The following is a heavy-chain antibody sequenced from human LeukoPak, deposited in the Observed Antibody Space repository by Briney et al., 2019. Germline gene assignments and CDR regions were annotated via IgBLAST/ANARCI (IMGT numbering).Heavy chain of an antibody. J-gene: IGHJ3*02. CDR3: ARLLRYFDWLLFRPGDAFDI. D-gene: IGHD3-9*01. CDR2: IKQDGSEK. V-gene: IGHV3-7*03. Sequence: GGSLRLSCAASGFTFSSYWMSWVRQAPGKGLEWVANIKQDGSEKYYVDPVKGRFTISRDNAKNSLYLQMNSLRAEDTAVYYCARLLRYFDWLLFRPGDAFDIWGQGTMVTVSS. CDR1: GFTFSSYW.